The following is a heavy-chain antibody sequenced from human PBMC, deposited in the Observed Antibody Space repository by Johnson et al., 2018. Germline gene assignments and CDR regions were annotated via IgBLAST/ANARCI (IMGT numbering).Heavy chain of an antibody. CDR1: GGSFSGYY. J-gene: IGHJ6*03. Sequence: QVQLQQWGAGLLKPSETLSLTCAVYGGSFSGYYWSWIRQPPGKGLEWMGEINHSGSTNYNTSLKSRVTISVDTSKNQFSLKLSSVTAADTAVYYCARRSGGNYYYYYYMDVWGKGTTVTVSS. CDR2: INHSGST. V-gene: IGHV4-34*01. CDR3: ARRSGGNYYYYYYMDV.